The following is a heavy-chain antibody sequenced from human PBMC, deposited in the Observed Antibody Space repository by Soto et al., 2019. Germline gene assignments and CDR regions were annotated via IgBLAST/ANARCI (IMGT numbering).Heavy chain of an antibody. V-gene: IGHV3-23*01. CDR3: AKDRTVAARNFDY. Sequence: EVQLLESGGGLVQPGGSLRLSCAASGFAFSNYAMHWVRQAPGKGLEWVSSISTSIDATYYADSVKGRFTISRDDSKNTLYLQMNSLRAEDSAVYDCAKDRTVAARNFDYWGQGTQVTVSS. CDR1: GFAFSNYA. CDR2: ISTSIDAT. D-gene: IGHD6-6*01. J-gene: IGHJ4*02.